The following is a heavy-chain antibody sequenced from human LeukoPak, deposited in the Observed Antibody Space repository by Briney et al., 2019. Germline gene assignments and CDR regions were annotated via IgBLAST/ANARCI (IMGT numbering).Heavy chain of an antibody. V-gene: IGHV4-4*07. CDR3: ARDKTGDYGDLNWFDP. Sequence: SETLSLTCTVSGGSISSYYWSWMRQPVGKGLEWIGRIYISGSTKYNPSLKSRVTMSVDTSKNQFSLKLSSVTAADTAVYYCARDKTGDYGDLNWFDPWGQGTRVTVSS. CDR1: GGSISSYY. J-gene: IGHJ5*02. D-gene: IGHD4-17*01. CDR2: IYISGST.